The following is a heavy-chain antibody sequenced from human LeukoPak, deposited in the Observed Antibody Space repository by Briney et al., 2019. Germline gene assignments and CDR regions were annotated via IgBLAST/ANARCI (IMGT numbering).Heavy chain of an antibody. CDR1: GGSFSGYY. Sequence: SETLSLTCAVYGGSFSGYYWSWIRQPLGKGLEWIGEINHSGSTNYNPSLKSRVTISVDTSKNQFSLKLSSVTAADTAVYYCARGRGYSYGPPGYWGQGTLVTVSS. D-gene: IGHD5-18*01. CDR2: INHSGST. J-gene: IGHJ4*02. CDR3: ARGRGYSYGPPGY. V-gene: IGHV4-34*01.